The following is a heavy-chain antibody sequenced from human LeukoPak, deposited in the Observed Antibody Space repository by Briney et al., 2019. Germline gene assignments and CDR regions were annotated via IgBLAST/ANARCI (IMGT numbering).Heavy chain of an antibody. V-gene: IGHV3-23*01. Sequence: GGSLRLSCVASGFTFSNYAMGSVRQAPGKGLECVSGISANGGSAYYADSVKGRFTISRDNSKSTLYLQMNRLRAEDAAVYYCAKGRGSSVDNPLDYWGQGTLVTVSS. J-gene: IGHJ4*02. CDR1: GFTFSNYA. D-gene: IGHD2-15*01. CDR2: ISANGGSA. CDR3: AKGRGSSVDNPLDY.